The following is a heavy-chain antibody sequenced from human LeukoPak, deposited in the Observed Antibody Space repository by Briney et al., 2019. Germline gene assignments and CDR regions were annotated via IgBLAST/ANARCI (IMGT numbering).Heavy chain of an antibody. Sequence: ASVKVSCKASGYTFTGYYMHWVRQAPGQGLEWMGRINPNSGGTNYAQKFQGRVTMTEDTSTDTAYMELSSLRSEDTAVYYCATLRLPLGYCSGGSCLRDSYYFDYWGQGTLVTVSS. V-gene: IGHV1-2*06. CDR2: INPNSGGT. D-gene: IGHD2-15*01. J-gene: IGHJ4*02. CDR3: ATLRLPLGYCSGGSCLRDSYYFDY. CDR1: GYTFTGYY.